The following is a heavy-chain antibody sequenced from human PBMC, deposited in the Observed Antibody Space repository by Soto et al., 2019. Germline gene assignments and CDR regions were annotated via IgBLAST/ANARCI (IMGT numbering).Heavy chain of an antibody. CDR2: VHHSWGS. V-gene: IGHV4-59*08. Sequence: QVQLQESGPGLVKPSETLSLSCTVSGGSISSYHWSWFRQSPGKRMEWIGYVHHSWGSSYNPSLQSRVAISLDTSKSQFSLKVTSVPATDKAVYYCARQGFGPLHGLVDVWGQGTTVTVSS. CDR3: ARQGFGPLHGLVDV. CDR1: GGSISSYH. J-gene: IGHJ6*02. D-gene: IGHD3-10*01.